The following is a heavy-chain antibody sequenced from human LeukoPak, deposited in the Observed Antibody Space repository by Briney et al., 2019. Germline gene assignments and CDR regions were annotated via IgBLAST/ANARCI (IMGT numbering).Heavy chain of an antibody. CDR1: GFTVSSNY. V-gene: IGHV3-53*01. J-gene: IGHJ6*02. CDR2: IYSGGST. D-gene: IGHD5-24*01. CDR3: ARALRDPCGMDV. Sequence: GSLRLSCAASGFTVSSNYMSWVRQAPGKGLEWVSVIYSGGSTYYADSVKGRFTISRDNSKNTLYLQMNSLRAEDTAVYYCARALRDPCGMDVWGQGTTVTVSS.